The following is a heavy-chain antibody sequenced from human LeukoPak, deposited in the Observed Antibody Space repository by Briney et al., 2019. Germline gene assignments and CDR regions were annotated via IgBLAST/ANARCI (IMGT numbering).Heavy chain of an antibody. CDR1: GGSISSSSYY. J-gene: IGHJ4*02. Sequence: SETLSLTCTVSGGSISSSSYYWGWIRQPPGKGLEWIGYIYYSGSTNYNPSLKSRVTISVDTSKNQFSLKLSSVTAADTAVYYCASSSSRPYYFDYWGQGTLVTVSS. D-gene: IGHD6-6*01. CDR3: ASSSSRPYYFDY. CDR2: IYYSGST. V-gene: IGHV4-61*05.